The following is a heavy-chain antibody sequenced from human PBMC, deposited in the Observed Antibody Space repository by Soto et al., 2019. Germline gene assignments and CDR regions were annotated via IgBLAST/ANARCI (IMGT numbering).Heavy chain of an antibody. CDR3: AREVRGGSRGDYYYGMDV. V-gene: IGHV3-30-3*01. J-gene: IGHJ6*02. D-gene: IGHD3-10*01. Sequence: QVQLVESGGGVVQPGRSLRLSCAASGFTFSSYAMHWVRQAPGKGLEWVAVISYDGSNKYYADSVKGRFTISRDNSKNPLYLQMNSLRAEYTAVYYWAREVRGGSRGDYYYGMDVWGQGTTVTVSS. CDR1: GFTFSSYA. CDR2: ISYDGSNK.